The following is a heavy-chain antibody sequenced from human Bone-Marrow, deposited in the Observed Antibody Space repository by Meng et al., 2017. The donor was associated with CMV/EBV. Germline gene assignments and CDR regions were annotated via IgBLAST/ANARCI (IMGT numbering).Heavy chain of an antibody. CDR2: IIPIFGTA. J-gene: IGHJ6*02. D-gene: IGHD3-3*01. CDR3: ASDSAGFWSGYYTYYYYGMDV. CDR1: GGTFSSYA. Sequence: SVKVSCKASGGTFSSYAISWVRQAPGQGLEWIGGIIPIFGTANYAQKFQGRVTITTDESTSTAYMELSSLRSEDTAVYYCASDSAGFWSGYYTYYYYGMDVWGQGTTVTVSS. V-gene: IGHV1-69*05.